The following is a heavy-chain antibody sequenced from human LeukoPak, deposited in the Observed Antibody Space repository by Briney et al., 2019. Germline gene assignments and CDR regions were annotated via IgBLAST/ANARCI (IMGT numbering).Heavy chain of an antibody. Sequence: SETLSLTCAVSGGSISSYYWNWIRQPAGKGLEWIGRIYASGSTNNPSLKSRVTMSLDTSKNQFSLKLSSATAADTAVYYCARDIGYSVINWGQGTLVTVSS. CDR1: GGSISSYY. CDR2: IYASGST. J-gene: IGHJ4*02. D-gene: IGHD5/OR15-5a*01. CDR3: ARDIGYSVIN. V-gene: IGHV4-4*07.